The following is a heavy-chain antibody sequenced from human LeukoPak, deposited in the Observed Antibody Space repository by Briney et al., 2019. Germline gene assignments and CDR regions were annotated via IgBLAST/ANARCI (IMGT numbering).Heavy chain of an antibody. CDR2: IWYDGSNK. J-gene: IGHJ5*02. CDR1: GFTFSSYG. D-gene: IGHD3-22*01. V-gene: IGHV3-33*06. Sequence: GGSLRLSCAASGFTFSSYGMHWVRQAPGKGLEWVAVIWYDGSNKYYADSVKGRFTISRDNSKNTLYLQMNSLRAEDTAVYYCAKGTTVDYYDSSGPNWFDPWGQGTLVTVSS. CDR3: AKGTTVDYYDSSGPNWFDP.